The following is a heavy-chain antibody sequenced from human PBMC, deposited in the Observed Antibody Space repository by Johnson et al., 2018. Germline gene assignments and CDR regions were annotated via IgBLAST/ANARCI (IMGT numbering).Heavy chain of an antibody. CDR2: IYPGDSDT. CDR3: ARHRGNDYGDY. Sequence: QMPGKGLEWMGIIYPGDSDTRYSPSFQGQVTISADKSISTAYLQWSSLKASDTAMYYCARHRGNDYGDYWGQGTLVTVSS. J-gene: IGHJ4*02. V-gene: IGHV5-51*01. D-gene: IGHD3-10*01.